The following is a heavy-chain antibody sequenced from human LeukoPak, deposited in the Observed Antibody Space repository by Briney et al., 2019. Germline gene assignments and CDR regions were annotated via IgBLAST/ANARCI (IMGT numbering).Heavy chain of an antibody. V-gene: IGHV3-30*02. CDR1: GFTFSTYG. CDR2: IRFDGINK. J-gene: IGHJ4*01. D-gene: IGHD2-15*01. CDR3: AKEDRSAAPDY. Sequence: GGSLRLSCAASGFTFSTYGIHWVRQAPGQGLEWVALIRFDGINKFYADSVAGRFTVSRDNSKNTVHLQMSSLRAEDTAVYYCAKEDRSAAPDYWGPRTLVTASS.